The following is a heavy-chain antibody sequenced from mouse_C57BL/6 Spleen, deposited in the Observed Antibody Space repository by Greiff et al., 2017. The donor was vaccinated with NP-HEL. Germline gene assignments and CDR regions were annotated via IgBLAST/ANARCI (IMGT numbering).Heavy chain of an antibody. CDR1: GYTFTSYT. Sequence: VQLQQSGAELARPGASVKMSCKASGYTFTSYTMHWVKQRPGQGLEWIGYINPSSGYTKYNQKFKDKATLTADKSSSTAYLQLSSLTSEDSAVYYCARSLYYDNSPYAVDYWGQGTSVTVSS. J-gene: IGHJ4*01. CDR2: INPSSGYT. CDR3: ARSLYYDNSPYAVDY. V-gene: IGHV1-4*01. D-gene: IGHD2-1*01.